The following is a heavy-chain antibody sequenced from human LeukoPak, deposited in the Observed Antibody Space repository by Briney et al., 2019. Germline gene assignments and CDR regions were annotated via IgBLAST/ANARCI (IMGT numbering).Heavy chain of an antibody. CDR2: ISSSSSTI. J-gene: IGHJ4*02. CDR3: ARDSNWNSPNHFDY. CDR1: GFTFSNYS. Sequence: PGGSLRLSCAASGFTFSNYSMNWVRQAPGKGLEWVSYISSSSSTIYYADSVKGRFTISRDNAKNSLYLQMNSLRDEDTAVYYCARDSNWNSPNHFDYWGQGTLVTVSS. D-gene: IGHD1-7*01. V-gene: IGHV3-48*02.